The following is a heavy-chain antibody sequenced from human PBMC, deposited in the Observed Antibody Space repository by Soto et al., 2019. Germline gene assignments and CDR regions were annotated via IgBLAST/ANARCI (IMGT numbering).Heavy chain of an antibody. J-gene: IGHJ4*02. CDR2: IYHSGST. Sequence: SETLSLTCAVSGGSISSSNWWSWVRQPPGKGLEWIGEIYHSGSTNYNPSLKSRVTISVDKSKNQFSLKLSSVTAADTAVYYCARVRGSSWYYFDYSGQGTLVTVSS. CDR3: ARVRGSSWYYFDY. CDR1: GGSISSSNW. D-gene: IGHD6-13*01. V-gene: IGHV4-4*02.